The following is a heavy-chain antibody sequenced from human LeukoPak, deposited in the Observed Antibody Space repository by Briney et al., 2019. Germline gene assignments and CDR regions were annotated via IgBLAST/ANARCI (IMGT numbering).Heavy chain of an antibody. CDR1: GFTFDDYA. CDR2: ISWEGHTT. J-gene: IGHJ4*02. Sequence: PGGSLRLSCAASGFTFDDYAMHWVRQAPGKCLEWVALISWEGHTTYYADSVRGRFTISRDNSKNSLCLQMNSLRSGDTAFYYCARDTDYGSATNYFDSWGQGTLVSVSS. D-gene: IGHD3-10*01. CDR3: ARDTDYGSATNYFDS. V-gene: IGHV3-43*01.